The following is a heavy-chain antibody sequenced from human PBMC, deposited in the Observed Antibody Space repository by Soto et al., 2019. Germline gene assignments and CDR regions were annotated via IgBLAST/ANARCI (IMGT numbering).Heavy chain of an antibody. V-gene: IGHV1-24*01. J-gene: IGHJ3*02. CDR3: ATDEGGWVASDI. CDR1: GYTLSELS. D-gene: IGHD1-26*01. Sequence: GASVKVSCKVSGYTLSELSMHWVRQAPGKGLEWMGGFDPEDGETIYAQKFQGRVTMTEDTSTDTAYMELRSLRSDDTAVYYCATDEGGWVASDIWGQGTMVTVSS. CDR2: FDPEDGET.